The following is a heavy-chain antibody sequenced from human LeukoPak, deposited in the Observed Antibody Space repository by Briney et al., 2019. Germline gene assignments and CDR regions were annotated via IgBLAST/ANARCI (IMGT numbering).Heavy chain of an antibody. CDR1: GFTFSSYA. CDR2: ITGSGDST. V-gene: IGHV3-23*01. D-gene: IGHD1-20*01. CDR3: ARFVANWNPGGMDV. Sequence: GGSLRLSCAASGFTFSSYAMSWVRQAPGKGLEWVSVITGSGDSTYFAESVRGRFTISRDNSGNSIYLQMNSLRAEDTAVYYCARFVANWNPGGMDVWGQGTTVIVSS. J-gene: IGHJ6*02.